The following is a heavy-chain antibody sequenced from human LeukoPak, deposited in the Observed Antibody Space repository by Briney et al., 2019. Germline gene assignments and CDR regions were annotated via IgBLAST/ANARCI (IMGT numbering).Heavy chain of an antibody. CDR3: ARASGDGYILDY. CDR2: IYTSGST. J-gene: IGHJ4*02. Sequence: PSETLSLTCTVSGGSISSGSYYWSWIRQPAGKGLEWIGRIYTSGSTNYNPSLKRRVTMSVDTSKNQFSLKLSSVTAADTAVYYCARASGDGYILDYWGQGTLVTVSS. D-gene: IGHD5-24*01. CDR1: GGSISSGSYY. V-gene: IGHV4-61*02.